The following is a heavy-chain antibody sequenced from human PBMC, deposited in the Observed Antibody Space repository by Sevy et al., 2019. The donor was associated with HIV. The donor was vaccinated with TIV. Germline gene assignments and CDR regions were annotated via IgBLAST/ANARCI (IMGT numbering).Heavy chain of an antibody. V-gene: IGHV3-30*09. D-gene: IGHD2-21*01. Sequence: GGSLRLSCAGSGFTFSTYAMHWVRQTPGRGLEWVSTISYDGFNKYYRDSVKGRSAISRDNSKNTQYLQMNSLRVEDTAVYYCVIPFSGGGGGYWGQGTLVTVSS. J-gene: IGHJ4*02. CDR2: ISYDGFNK. CDR1: GFTFSTYA. CDR3: VIPFSGGGGGY.